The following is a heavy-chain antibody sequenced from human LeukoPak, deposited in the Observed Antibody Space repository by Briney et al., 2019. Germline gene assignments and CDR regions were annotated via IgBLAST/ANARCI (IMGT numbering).Heavy chain of an antibody. Sequence: GGPLRLSCAASGFTFSSYSMSWVRQAPGKGLEWVSSISSSSSYISYADSMKGRFTISRDNAKNSLYLQMNSLRAEDTAVYYCARDRSQTVTNADSFDYWGQGTLVTVSS. CDR2: ISSSSSYI. D-gene: IGHD4-17*01. J-gene: IGHJ4*02. CDR1: GFTFSSYS. V-gene: IGHV3-21*01. CDR3: ARDRSQTVTNADSFDY.